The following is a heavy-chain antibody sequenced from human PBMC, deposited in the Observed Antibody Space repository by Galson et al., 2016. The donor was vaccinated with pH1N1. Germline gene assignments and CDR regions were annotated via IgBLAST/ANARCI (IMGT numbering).Heavy chain of an antibody. Sequence: PALVKPTQTLTLTCTVSGFSLDTSGVGVGWIRQPPGKAPEWLGDICWNDEKRYSPSLRNSLTITNDASKNQVVLTMTNVDPVDTATYFCAHRRSPYVDFCGGPNWFNSWGQGTLVIVSS. CDR3: AHRRSPYVDFCGGPNWFNS. D-gene: IGHD3-3*01. CDR1: GFSLDTSGVG. J-gene: IGHJ5*01. CDR2: ICWNDEK. V-gene: IGHV2-5*01.